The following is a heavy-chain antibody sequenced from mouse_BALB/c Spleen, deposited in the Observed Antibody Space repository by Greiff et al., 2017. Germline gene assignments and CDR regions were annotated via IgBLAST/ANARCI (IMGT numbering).Heavy chain of an antibody. CDR2: IWSGGST. V-gene: IGHV2-4-1*01. J-gene: IGHJ4*01. Sequence: QVHVKQSGPGLVQPSQSLSITCTVSGFSLTSYGVHWVRQSPGKGLEWLGVIWSGGSTDYNAAFISRLSISKDNSKSQVFFKMNSLQADDTAIYYCARKPLTTVVADAMDYWGQGTSVTVSS. CDR3: ARKPLTTVVADAMDY. D-gene: IGHD1-1*01. CDR1: GFSLTSYG.